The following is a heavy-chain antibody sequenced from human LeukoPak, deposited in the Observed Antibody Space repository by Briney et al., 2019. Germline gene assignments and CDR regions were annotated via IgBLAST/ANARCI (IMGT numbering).Heavy chain of an antibody. CDR3: ASLTYYDFWSGYYVFDY. V-gene: IGHV4-39*01. Sequence: PSETLSLTCTVSGGSISSSSYCWGWIRQPPGKGLEWIGSIYYSGSTYYNPSLKSRVTISVDTSKNQFSLKLSSVTAADTAVYYCASLTYYDFWSGYYVFDYWGQGTLVTVSS. CDR2: IYYSGST. D-gene: IGHD3-3*01. J-gene: IGHJ4*02. CDR1: GGSISSSSYC.